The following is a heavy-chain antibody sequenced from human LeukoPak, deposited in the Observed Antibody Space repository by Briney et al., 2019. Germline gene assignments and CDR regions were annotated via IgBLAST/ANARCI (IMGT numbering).Heavy chain of an antibody. CDR1: GLIFSNYW. V-gene: IGHV3-7*03. Sequence: GGSLRLSCAASGLIFSNYWMTWVRQAPGKGLEWVANIKEDGSETYYVDSVKGRFAISRDNDKNTLYLQMNSLRAEDTAVYYCEAYGSVWGQGTLVIVSS. CDR2: IKEDGSET. J-gene: IGHJ4*02. D-gene: IGHD3-10*01. CDR3: EAYGSV.